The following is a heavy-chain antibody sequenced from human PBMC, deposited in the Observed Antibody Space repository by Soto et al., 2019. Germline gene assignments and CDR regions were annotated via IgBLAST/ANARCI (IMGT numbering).Heavy chain of an antibody. CDR1: GGSISSGDYY. CDR2: IYYSGST. Sequence: QVQLQESGPGLVKPSQTLSLTCTVSGGSISSGDYYWSWIRQPPGKGLEWIGYIYYSGSTYYNPSLKSRVTISVDTSKNQFSLKLSSVTAADTAVYSCASETLWFGELYWFDPWGQGTLVTVSS. CDR3: ASETLWFGELYWFDP. J-gene: IGHJ5*02. V-gene: IGHV4-30-4*01. D-gene: IGHD3-10*01.